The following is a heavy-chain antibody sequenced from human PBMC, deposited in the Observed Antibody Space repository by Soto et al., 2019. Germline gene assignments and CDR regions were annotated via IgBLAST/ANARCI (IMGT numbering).Heavy chain of an antibody. V-gene: IGHV1-8*01. Sequence: QVHMVQSGAEVKKSGASVKVSCKASGYTFTSNDINWVRQATGQGLEWMGWINPNSGNTGYAQKFQGRVTMTRNTSISTAYMELSSLRYDDTAVYYCARRDRGADEYWGQGTLVIVSS. D-gene: IGHD2-21*02. J-gene: IGHJ4*02. CDR2: INPNSGNT. CDR3: ARRDRGADEY. CDR1: GYTFTSND.